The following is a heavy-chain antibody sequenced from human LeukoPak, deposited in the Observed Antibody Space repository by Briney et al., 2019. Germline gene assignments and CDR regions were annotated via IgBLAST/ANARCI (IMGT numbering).Heavy chain of an antibody. J-gene: IGHJ4*02. CDR1: GFTFSNCA. CDR2: ISGSGGDT. CDR3: AKELRPNDY. Sequence: PGGSLRLSCVVSGFTFSNCAMSWVRQAPGKGLEWVSSISGSGGDTFYADSVRGRFIISRDDSKSTLYLQMNSLRAEDRAIYYCAKELRPNDYWGQGTLVIVSS. V-gene: IGHV3-23*01. D-gene: IGHD3-16*01.